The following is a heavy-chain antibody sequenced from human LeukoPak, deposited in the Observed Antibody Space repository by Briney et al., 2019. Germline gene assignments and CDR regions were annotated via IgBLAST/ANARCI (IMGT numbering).Heavy chain of an antibody. J-gene: IGHJ4*02. CDR2: ISWNSGSI. D-gene: IGHD6-13*01. V-gene: IGHV3-9*01. Sequence: GGSLRLSCAASGFTFDDYAMHWVRQAPGKGLEWVSGISWNSGSIGYADSVKGRFTISRDNAKNSLYLQMNSLRAEDTALYYCAKGKGIAAAGSSFDYWGQGTPVTVSS. CDR3: AKGKGIAAAGSSFDY. CDR1: GFTFDDYA.